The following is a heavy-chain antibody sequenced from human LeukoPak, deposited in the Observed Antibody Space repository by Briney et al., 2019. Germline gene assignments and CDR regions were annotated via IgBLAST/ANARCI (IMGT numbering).Heavy chain of an antibody. V-gene: IGHV3-43D*03. J-gene: IGHJ6*03. CDR1: GFTFDDYA. CDR2: ISWDGDYS. D-gene: IGHD1-26*01. CDR3: AKCGTTQDYYYYYMDV. Sequence: GGSLRLSCAASGFTFDDYAMHWVRQAPGKGLEWVSLISWDGDYSYSADSVKGRFTISRDNSKNSLYLQMNSLRPEDTALYYCAKCGTTQDYYYYYMDVWGKGTMVTVSS.